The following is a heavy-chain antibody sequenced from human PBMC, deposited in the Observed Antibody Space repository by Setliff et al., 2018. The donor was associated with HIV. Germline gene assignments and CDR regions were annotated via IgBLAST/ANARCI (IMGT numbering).Heavy chain of an antibody. CDR1: GFTFISYG. CDR3: AKPLPTANGWHRVFDF. D-gene: IGHD6-19*01. Sequence: GGSLRLSCAASGFTFISYGMSWVRQAPGKGLEWVSAISGDGGSTLYADSVNGRFTISRDNFKNTLFLQMNSLRVEDTAMYYCAKPLPTANGWHRVFDFWGQGTSVTVSS. J-gene: IGHJ4*02. CDR2: ISGDGGST. V-gene: IGHV3-23*01.